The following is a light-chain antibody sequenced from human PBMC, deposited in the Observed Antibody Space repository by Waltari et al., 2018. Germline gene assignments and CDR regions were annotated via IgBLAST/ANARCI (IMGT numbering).Light chain of an antibody. J-gene: IGKJ1*01. Sequence: EIQMTQSPSSVSASVGDRVTITCRASQAISRWLAWYQQKPGNSPNLLIYDASKLQSGVPSRFSGSGSGTDFTLTISSLRPEVSATYYCQQGNSLPPTFGQGTKVEIK. CDR3: QQGNSLPPT. V-gene: IGKV1-12*01. CDR1: QAISRW. CDR2: DAS.